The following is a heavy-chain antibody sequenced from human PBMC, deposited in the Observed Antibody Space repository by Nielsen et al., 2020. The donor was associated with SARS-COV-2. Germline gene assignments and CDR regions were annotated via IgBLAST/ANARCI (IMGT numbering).Heavy chain of an antibody. CDR3: AREVSPLEWYTLVYYYYGMDV. D-gene: IGHD3-3*01. CDR2: IKQDGSEK. V-gene: IGHV3-7*01. J-gene: IGHJ6*02. Sequence: GGSLRLSCAASGFTFSSYWMSWVRQAPGKGLEWVANIKQDGSEKYYVDSVKGRFTISRDNAKNSLYLQMNSLRAEDTAVYYCAREVSPLEWYTLVYYYYGMDVWGQGTTVTVSS. CDR1: GFTFSSYW.